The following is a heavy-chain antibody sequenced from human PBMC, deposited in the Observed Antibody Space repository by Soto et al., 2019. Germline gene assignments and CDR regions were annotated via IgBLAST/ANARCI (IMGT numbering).Heavy chain of an antibody. CDR2: IYYSENT. Sequence: QLQLQESGPGLVEPAETLSLTCTVSGGSVSSSSNHWGWIRQPPGKGLEWIGNIYYSENTYYNPSLKSRLTISVDTSKNQFSLRLTSVTASYTAVYYCATHPPYGPLDHWGQGTLVTVSS. J-gene: IGHJ4*02. CDR1: GGSVSSSSNH. D-gene: IGHD4-17*01. CDR3: ATHPPYGPLDH. V-gene: IGHV4-39*01.